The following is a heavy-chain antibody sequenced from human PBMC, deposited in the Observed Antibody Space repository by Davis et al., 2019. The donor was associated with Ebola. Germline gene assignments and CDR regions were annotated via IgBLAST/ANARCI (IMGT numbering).Heavy chain of an antibody. D-gene: IGHD1-1*01. CDR3: ARVTTGTTRPLDY. V-gene: IGHV3-21*01. Sequence: GESLKISCAASGFTFSSYSMNWVRQAPGKGLEWVSSISSSSSYIYYADSVKGRFTISRDNAKNSLYLQMNSLRAEDTAVYYCARVTTGTTRPLDYWGQGTLVTVSS. J-gene: IGHJ4*02. CDR2: ISSSSSYI. CDR1: GFTFSSYS.